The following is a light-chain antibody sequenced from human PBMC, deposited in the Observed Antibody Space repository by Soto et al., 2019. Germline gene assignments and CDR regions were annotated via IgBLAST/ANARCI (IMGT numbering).Light chain of an antibody. V-gene: IGLV1-47*02. CDR2: NND. CDR1: GSNIGPNY. CDR3: VTWDTSLRTGV. J-gene: IGLJ3*02. Sequence: QSVLTQPPSASGTPGQRVTMSCSGSGSNIGPNYVYWFQQFPGTAPKLLIYNNDQRPSGTPDRISGSASGTSATLTITGLQTGDEADYFCVTWDTSLRTGVIGGGTKLTVL.